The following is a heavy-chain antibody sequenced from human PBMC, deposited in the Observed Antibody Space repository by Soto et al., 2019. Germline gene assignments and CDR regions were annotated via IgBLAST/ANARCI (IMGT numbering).Heavy chain of an antibody. CDR2: IYYSGST. CDR1: GGSISSGGYY. Sequence: QVQLQESGPGLVKPSQTLSLTCTVSGGSISSGGYYWSWIRQHPGKGLEWLGYIYYSGSTYYNPALKSRVTISVDTSKNQCSLKLSSVTAADTAVYYCARVRAYYYDSSGYYYQFDSWGQGTLVTVSS. CDR3: ARVRAYYYDSSGYYYQFDS. J-gene: IGHJ4*02. D-gene: IGHD3-22*01. V-gene: IGHV4-31*03.